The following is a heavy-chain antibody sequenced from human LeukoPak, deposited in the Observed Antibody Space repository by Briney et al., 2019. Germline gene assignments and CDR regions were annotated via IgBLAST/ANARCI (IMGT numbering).Heavy chain of an antibody. Sequence: GAAVNVSCMASGYTFTSYGISGVRQAPGQGLEWMGWISAYNGNTNYAQKLKGRVTMTTDTSTSTAYMELRSLRSDDTAVYYCARDHYYGSDSYRFDYWGQGTLVTVSS. J-gene: IGHJ4*02. CDR2: ISAYNGNT. V-gene: IGHV1-18*04. CDR3: ARDHYYGSDSYRFDY. D-gene: IGHD3-10*01. CDR1: GYTFTSYG.